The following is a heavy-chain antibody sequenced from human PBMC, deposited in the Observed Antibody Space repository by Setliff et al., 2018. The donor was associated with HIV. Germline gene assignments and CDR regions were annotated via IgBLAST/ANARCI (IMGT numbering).Heavy chain of an antibody. CDR3: ARDQDSGSPGWYFDL. J-gene: IGHJ2*01. D-gene: IGHD1-26*01. CDR1: GGSISSGTSY. CDR2: IYYIGST. Sequence: SETLSLTCPVSGGSISSGTSYWSWIRQPAGKGLDWIGYIYYIGSTNYNPSLKSGVTISVDTSKNQFSLKLSSLTAADTAVYYCARDQDSGSPGWYFDLWGRGTLVTVSS. V-gene: IGHV4-61*10.